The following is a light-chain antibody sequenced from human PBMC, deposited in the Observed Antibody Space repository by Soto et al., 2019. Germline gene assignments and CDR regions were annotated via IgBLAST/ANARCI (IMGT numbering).Light chain of an antibody. CDR1: QSVTNSY. Sequence: EIVMTQSPVTLTVAPGELSTLSCRASQSVTNSYLAWYQQKPGQAPRLLIFGASTRAAGIPARFSGSGSGTEFTLTISSLQSEDFAVYYCQQYDNWPPYTFGQGTKVDI. CDR2: GAS. CDR3: QQYDNWPPYT. V-gene: IGKV3-15*01. J-gene: IGKJ2*01.